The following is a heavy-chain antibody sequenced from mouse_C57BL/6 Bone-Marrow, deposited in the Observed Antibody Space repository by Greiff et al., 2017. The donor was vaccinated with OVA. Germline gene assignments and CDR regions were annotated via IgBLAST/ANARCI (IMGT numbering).Heavy chain of an antibody. CDR3: AREVYYGPWFAY. CDR1: GYTFTSYW. CDR2: IYPSDSET. J-gene: IGHJ3*01. D-gene: IGHD1-1*01. Sequence: QVQLQQPGAELVRPGSSVKLSCKASGYTFTSYWMDWVKQRPGQGLEWIGNIYPSDSETHYNQKFKDKATLTVDKSSSTAYMQLSSLTSEDSAVYYCAREVYYGPWFAYWGQGTLVTVSA. V-gene: IGHV1-61*01.